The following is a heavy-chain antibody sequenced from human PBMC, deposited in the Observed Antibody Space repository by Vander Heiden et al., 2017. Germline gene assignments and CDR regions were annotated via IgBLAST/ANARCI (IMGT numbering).Heavy chain of an antibody. J-gene: IGHJ4*02. CDR2: IKEDGSEK. CDR3: ARTNAYFDY. V-gene: IGHV3-7*01. CDR1: GFTFSVYG. Sequence: EVQLVESGGGLVQPGGSLSLSCAASGFTFSVYGMTWVRQAPGKGLEWVANIKEDGSEKFYLDSVKGRFTISRDNAKNTLYLQMNSLREEDMAVYYCARTNAYFDYWGRGILVTVSS.